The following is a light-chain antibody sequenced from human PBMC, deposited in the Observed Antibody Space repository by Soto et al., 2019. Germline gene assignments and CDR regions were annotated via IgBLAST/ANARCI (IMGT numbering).Light chain of an antibody. CDR3: QQYDKWPPLT. V-gene: IGKV3-15*01. CDR2: GAS. J-gene: IGKJ4*01. Sequence: EVVMTQSPATLSVSPGERATLSCRASQRISSNLAWYQQRPGQAPRLLIYGASTRATGIPARLRGSGSGTEFTLTISSLQPEDLAVYYCQQYDKWPPLTFGGGTQVQIE. CDR1: QRISSN.